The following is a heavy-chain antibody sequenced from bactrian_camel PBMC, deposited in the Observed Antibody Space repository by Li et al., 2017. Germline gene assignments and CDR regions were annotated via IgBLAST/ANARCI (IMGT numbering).Heavy chain of an antibody. CDR3: ASGSCTGNEYNY. Sequence: VQLVESGGSLVQPGGSLRLSCAASGFTFSSYAMNWVRLAPGKGFEWVSIINRGGTTYYADSMEGRFTISRDNATNTVYLQMNSPKPEDTAMYYCASGSCTGNEYNYWGQGTQVTVS. V-gene: IGHV3S35*01. D-gene: IGHD5*01. J-gene: IGHJ4*01. CDR2: IINRGGTT. CDR1: GFTFSSYA.